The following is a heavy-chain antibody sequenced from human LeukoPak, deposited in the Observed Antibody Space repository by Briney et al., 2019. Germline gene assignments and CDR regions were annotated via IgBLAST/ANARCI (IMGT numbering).Heavy chain of an antibody. CDR3: AKGGYRFGSLGLGYCDY. Sequence: GGSLRLSCAASGFTFSNYAMNWVRQAPGKGLEWVSSISVNTGSPYYEDSVKGRFTISRDNFKTPLYLQMHSLRAEDTALYRCAKGGYRFGSLGLGYCDYWGQRALVTVSS. J-gene: IGHJ4*02. V-gene: IGHV3-23*01. D-gene: IGHD5-18*01. CDR1: GFTFSNYA. CDR2: ISVNTGSP.